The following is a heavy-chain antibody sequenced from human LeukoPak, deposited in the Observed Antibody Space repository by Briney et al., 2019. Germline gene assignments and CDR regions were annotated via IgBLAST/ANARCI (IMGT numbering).Heavy chain of an antibody. CDR1: GASISSFY. CDR2: INYSGST. CDR3: ARTGKYSSGWYVPSTPFDY. D-gene: IGHD6-19*01. Sequence: TSETLSLTCTISGASISSFYWSWIRQPPGKGLEWIGSINYSGSTSYNPSLKSRVTISVDTSKNQFSLKLSSVTAADTAVYYCARTGKYSSGWYVPSTPFDYWGQGTLVTVSS. V-gene: IGHV4-59*01. J-gene: IGHJ4*02.